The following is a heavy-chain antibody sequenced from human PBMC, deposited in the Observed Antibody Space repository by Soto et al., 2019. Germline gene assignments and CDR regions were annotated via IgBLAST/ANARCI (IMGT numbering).Heavy chain of an antibody. CDR3: ARSAGELSFDY. D-gene: IGHD3-16*02. V-gene: IGHV4-59*01. CDR1: GGSISSYY. CDR2: IYYSGST. Sequence: PSETLSLTCTVSGGSISSYYWSWIRQPPGKGLEWIGYIYYSGSTNYNPSLKSRVTISVDTSKNQFSLKLSSVTAADTAVYYCARSAGELSFDYWGQGTPVTVSS. J-gene: IGHJ4*02.